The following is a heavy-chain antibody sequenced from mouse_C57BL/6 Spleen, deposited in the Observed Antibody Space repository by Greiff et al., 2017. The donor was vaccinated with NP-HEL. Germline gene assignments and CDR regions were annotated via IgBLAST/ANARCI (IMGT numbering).Heavy chain of an antibody. V-gene: IGHV5-17*01. CDR3: VSYGYYAMDY. J-gene: IGHJ4*01. D-gene: IGHD1-1*02. CDR1: GFTFSDYG. CDR2: ISSGSSTI. Sequence: EVQLVESGGGLVKPGGSLKLSCAASGFTFSDYGMHWVRQAPEKGLEWVAYISSGSSTIYYADTVKGRFTISRDNAKNTLFLQMSSLRSEDTAMYYCVSYGYYAMDYWGQGTSVTVSS.